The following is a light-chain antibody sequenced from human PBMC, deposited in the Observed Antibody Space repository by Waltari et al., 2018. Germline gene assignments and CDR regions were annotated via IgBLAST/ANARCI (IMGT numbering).Light chain of an antibody. J-gene: IGLJ2*01. CDR1: SGHSSYI. CDR2: LEGSGSY. V-gene: IGLV4-60*03. CDR3: ETWHSNTQV. Sequence: QPVLTQSSSASTSLGSSVKLTCTLSSGHSSYIIAWHQQQPGKAPRYLMKLEGSGSYSKGSGVPDRFSGSSSVADRYLIISNIQSEDEADYYCETWHSNTQVFGGGTKLTVL.